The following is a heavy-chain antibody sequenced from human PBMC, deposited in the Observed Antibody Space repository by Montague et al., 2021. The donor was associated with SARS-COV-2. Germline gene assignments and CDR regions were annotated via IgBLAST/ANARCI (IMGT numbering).Heavy chain of an antibody. Sequence: SLRLSCAASGFTFSSFSMNWVRQAPGRGLEWVAIIGSSSSYIYYADSVKGRFTISRDNAKNSLYLQMNSLRGDDTAIYYCAREAAPQYCAGGSCYQPGDLWGQGTQVTVAS. CDR2: IGSSSSYI. V-gene: IGHV3-21*01. CDR1: GFTFSSFS. CDR3: AREAAPQYCAGGSCYQPGDL. D-gene: IGHD2-15*01. J-gene: IGHJ5*02.